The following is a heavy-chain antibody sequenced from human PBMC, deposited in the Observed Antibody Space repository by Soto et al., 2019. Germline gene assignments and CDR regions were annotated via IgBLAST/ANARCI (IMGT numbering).Heavy chain of an antibody. V-gene: IGHV3-33*01. CDR3: ARDRQYQLPDAFDI. CDR1: GFTFSSYG. J-gene: IGHJ3*02. Sequence: GGSLRLSCAASGFTFSSYGMHWVRQAPGKGLEWVAVIWYDGSNKYYADSVKGRFTISRDNSKNTLYLQMNSLRAEDTAVYYCARDRQYQLPDAFDIWGQGTMVTVSS. D-gene: IGHD2-2*01. CDR2: IWYDGSNK.